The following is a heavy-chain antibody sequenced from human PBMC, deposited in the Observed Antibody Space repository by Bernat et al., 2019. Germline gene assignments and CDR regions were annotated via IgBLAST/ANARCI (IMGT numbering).Heavy chain of an antibody. CDR1: DFIFSSSP. Sequence: EVQVVESGGGSVQPGGSLRLSCSASDFIFSSSPMHWVRQVPGKGLMWVSRINGDGSHKTYADSVKGRFTISRDNAKNTMYLQMSSLRVEDTALYYCTGERGSLGDSWGQGTLVTVSS. CDR2: INGDGSHK. D-gene: IGHD2-15*01. CDR3: TGERGSLGDS. J-gene: IGHJ5*01. V-gene: IGHV3-74*01.